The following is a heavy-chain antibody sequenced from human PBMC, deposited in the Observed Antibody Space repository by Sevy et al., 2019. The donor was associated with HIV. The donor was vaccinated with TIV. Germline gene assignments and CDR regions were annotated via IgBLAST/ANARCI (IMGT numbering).Heavy chain of an antibody. CDR1: GCSMINYH. J-gene: IGHJ4*02. CDR3: AGHGMSATADY. V-gene: IGHV4-59*08. CDR2: IYDSMTS. Sequence: SETLSLTCTVSGCSMINYHWSWIRQPPGKGLEWIGFIYDSMTSKYNSSFMSRVSISGDPSKNQFSLRLNFVTAADTAVYYCAGHGMSATADYWGQGILVTVSS. D-gene: IGHD6-13*01.